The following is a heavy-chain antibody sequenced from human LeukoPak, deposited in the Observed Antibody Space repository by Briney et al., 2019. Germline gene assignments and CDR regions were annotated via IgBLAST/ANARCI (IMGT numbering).Heavy chain of an antibody. Sequence: PGGSLRLSCAASGFTFSSYSMNWVRQAPGKGLEWVSSISSSSSYIYYADSVKGRFTISRDNSKNTLYLQMNSLRAEDTAVYYCANLWFGEGHFDYWGQGTLVTVSS. CDR3: ANLWFGEGHFDY. CDR1: GFTFSSYS. J-gene: IGHJ4*02. V-gene: IGHV3-21*01. CDR2: ISSSSSYI. D-gene: IGHD3-10*01.